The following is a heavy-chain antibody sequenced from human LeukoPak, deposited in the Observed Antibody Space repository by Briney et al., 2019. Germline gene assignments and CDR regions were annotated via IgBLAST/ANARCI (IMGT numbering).Heavy chain of an antibody. V-gene: IGHV3-23*01. Sequence: GGSLRLSCAASGFTFSSYAMSWVRQAPGKGLEWVSAISGSGGSTYYADSVKGRFTISRDNSKNTLYLQMNSLTAEDTAVYHCAKNGPIVPALYYYYGMDVWGQGTTVTVSS. D-gene: IGHD2-2*01. J-gene: IGHJ6*02. CDR2: ISGSGGST. CDR1: GFTFSSYA. CDR3: AKNGPIVPALYYYYGMDV.